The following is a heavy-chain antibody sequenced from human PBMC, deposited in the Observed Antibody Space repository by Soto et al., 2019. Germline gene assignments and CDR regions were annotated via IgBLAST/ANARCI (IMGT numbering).Heavy chain of an antibody. CDR3: ERYFYESSDYSPWDYGMDV. D-gene: IGHD3-22*01. CDR1: GFSLSTSGVG. J-gene: IGHJ6*02. CDR2: IYWDDDK. Sequence: QITLKESGPTLMKPTQTLTLTCTLSGFSLSTSGVGVGWFRQTPEKALERLALIYWDDDKRYSPSLKSRLTITKHTSKNQVVLTMNHMDPVDTATYYCERYFYESSDYSPWDYGMDVCGQGTTVTVSS. V-gene: IGHV2-5*02.